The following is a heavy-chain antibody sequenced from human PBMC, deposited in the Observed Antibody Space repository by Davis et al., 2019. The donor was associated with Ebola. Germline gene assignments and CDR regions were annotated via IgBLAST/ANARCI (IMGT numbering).Heavy chain of an antibody. Sequence: MPSETLSLTCTVSGGSISSYYCSWIRQPPATGPEWIGEINQSGSTNYNPSLKSRVTISVDTSKNQFSLKLSSVTAADTAVYYCARGTYYYGSGSYYRPFDYWGQGTLVTVSS. CDR2: INQSGST. CDR3: ARGTYYYGSGSYYRPFDY. CDR1: GGSISSYY. D-gene: IGHD3-10*01. J-gene: IGHJ4*02. V-gene: IGHV4-34*01.